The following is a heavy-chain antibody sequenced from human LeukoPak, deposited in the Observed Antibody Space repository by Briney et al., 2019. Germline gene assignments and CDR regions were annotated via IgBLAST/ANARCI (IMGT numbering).Heavy chain of an antibody. D-gene: IGHD3-3*01. Sequence: GGSLRLSCAASGFTFSSYAMSWVRQAPGKGLEWVAFIRDDRSKKYYADSVKGRFTISRDNSKNTLFLQMNSLRAEDTAVYYCAKVPYYDFWSGYYPDYYYYMDVWGKGTTVTVSS. V-gene: IGHV3-30*02. CDR3: AKVPYYDFWSGYYPDYYYYMDV. J-gene: IGHJ6*03. CDR2: IRDDRSKK. CDR1: GFTFSSYA.